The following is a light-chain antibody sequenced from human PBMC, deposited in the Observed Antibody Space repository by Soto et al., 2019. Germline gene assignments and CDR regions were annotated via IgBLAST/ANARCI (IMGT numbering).Light chain of an antibody. J-gene: IGKJ1*01. CDR2: KAS. CDR3: QQYLSWT. Sequence: DIQMTQSPSTLSASVGDRVTITCRASQRISSWLAWYQQKPGKAPKLLIYKASSLESGVPSRFSGSGSGTEFTLTISSLQPDDSATYYCQQYLSWTFGQGTKVEIK. V-gene: IGKV1-5*03. CDR1: QRISSW.